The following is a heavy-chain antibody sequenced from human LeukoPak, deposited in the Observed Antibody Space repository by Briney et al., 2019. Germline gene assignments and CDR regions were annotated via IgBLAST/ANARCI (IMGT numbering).Heavy chain of an antibody. Sequence: EASVKVSCKASGYTFDSYGISWVRQAPGQGLELMGWISVYNGYTETAQKLQGRLTMTTDASTSTAYMELTNLRSDDTAVYYCARRAARPYYFDNWGQGTLVTVSS. CDR1: GYTFDSYG. CDR3: ARRAARPYYFDN. V-gene: IGHV1-18*01. J-gene: IGHJ4*02. CDR2: ISVYNGYT. D-gene: IGHD6-6*01.